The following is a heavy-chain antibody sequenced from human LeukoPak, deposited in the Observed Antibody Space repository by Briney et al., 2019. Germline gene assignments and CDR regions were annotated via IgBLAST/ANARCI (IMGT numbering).Heavy chain of an antibody. Sequence: GATVKISCKASGYTFTDYYIHWVQQAPGKGLECMGRFDPEDGEAGYAEKFQGRLKLTADASTGTAYMELSTLTSDDTAVYYCLTGPRVGVAYWGQGTQVSVST. CDR2: FDPEDGEA. D-gene: IGHD2-21*01. CDR1: GYTFTDYY. V-gene: IGHV1-69-2*01. J-gene: IGHJ4*02. CDR3: LTGPRVGVAY.